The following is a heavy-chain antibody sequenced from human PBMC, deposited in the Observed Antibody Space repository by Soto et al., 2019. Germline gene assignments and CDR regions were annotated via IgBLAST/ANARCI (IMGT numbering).Heavy chain of an antibody. D-gene: IGHD3-3*01. V-gene: IGHV3-74*01. J-gene: IGHJ1*01. CDR3: TTVFED. CDR1: GFTFTNYW. CDR2: IDVVGTGT. Sequence: GSXRLSCAACGFTFTNYWMHWVRQVPGKGLVWVSRIDVVGTGTSYSDSVRGRFTISRDNAENTSYLQMNSLRAEDTAVYYCTTVFEDWAHGTPVTVSS.